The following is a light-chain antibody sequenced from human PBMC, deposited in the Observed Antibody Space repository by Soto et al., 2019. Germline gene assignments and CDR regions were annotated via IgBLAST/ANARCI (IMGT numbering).Light chain of an antibody. J-gene: IGKJ5*01. CDR1: QTISRN. Sequence: DIQMTQSPSSLSASVGDRVTIPCRASQTISRNLNWYQQKPGKAPKLLIYAASSLQSGVPSRFSGSGSGTDFTLAISSLQPEDFATYYCQQSDSIPITFGQGTRPEIK. CDR2: AAS. V-gene: IGKV1-39*01. CDR3: QQSDSIPIT.